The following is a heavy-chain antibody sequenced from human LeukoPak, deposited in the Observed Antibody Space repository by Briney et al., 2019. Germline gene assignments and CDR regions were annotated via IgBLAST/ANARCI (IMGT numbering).Heavy chain of an antibody. CDR3: ARVSSSWYALDDY. CDR2: ISSSGSTI. J-gene: IGHJ4*02. CDR1: GFTFSDYY. V-gene: IGHV3-11*04. Sequence: KPGGSLRLSCAASGFTFSDYYMNWVRQAPGKGLEWVSYISSSGSTIYYADSVKGRFTISRDNAKNSLYLQMNSLRAEDTAVYYCARVSSSWYALDDYWGQGTLVTVSS. D-gene: IGHD6-13*01.